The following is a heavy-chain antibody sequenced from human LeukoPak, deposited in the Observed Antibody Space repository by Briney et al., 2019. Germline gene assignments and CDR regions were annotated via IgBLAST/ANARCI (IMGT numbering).Heavy chain of an antibody. Sequence: GGSLRLSCAVSGFTFSTYSMNWVRQAPGKGLEWVATINRDGGEIYYVDSVKGRFSISRDNAKNSLYLQMNSLRGEDTALYYCARRIVTPTKVFDIWGQGTMVTVSS. CDR2: INRDGGEI. J-gene: IGHJ3*02. CDR3: ARRIVTPTKVFDI. CDR1: GFTFSTYS. D-gene: IGHD1-26*01. V-gene: IGHV3-7*03.